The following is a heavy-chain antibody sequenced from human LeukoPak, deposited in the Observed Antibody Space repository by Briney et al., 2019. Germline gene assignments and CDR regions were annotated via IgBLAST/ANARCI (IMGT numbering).Heavy chain of an antibody. Sequence: ASVKVSCKASGYTFTNYAMHWVRQAPGQRLEWMGWINAGYGNTKYSQKFQGRVTLTRDTSASTAYMELSSLRSEDTAVYYCARGPKQQLYDYWGQGTLVTVSS. D-gene: IGHD6-13*01. V-gene: IGHV1-3*01. CDR1: GYTFTNYA. CDR2: INAGYGNT. CDR3: ARGPKQQLYDY. J-gene: IGHJ4*02.